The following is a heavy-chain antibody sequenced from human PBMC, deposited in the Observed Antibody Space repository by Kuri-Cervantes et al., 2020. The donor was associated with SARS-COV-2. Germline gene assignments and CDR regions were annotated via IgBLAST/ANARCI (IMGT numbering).Heavy chain of an antibody. J-gene: IGHJ3*02. Sequence: GGSLRLSCVASGFSFSSYGMHWVRQAPGKGLEWVALISYDGSDKDYADSVKGRFIISRDNSKNTVYLQMNTLRAEDTAVYYCARVDGDYYDAFDIWGQGTMVTVSS. D-gene: IGHD4-17*01. V-gene: IGHV3-30*03. CDR2: ISYDGSDK. CDR3: ARVDGDYYDAFDI. CDR1: GFSFSSYG.